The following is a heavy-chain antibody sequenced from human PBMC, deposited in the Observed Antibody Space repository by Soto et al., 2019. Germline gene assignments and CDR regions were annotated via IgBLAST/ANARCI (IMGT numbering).Heavy chain of an antibody. Sequence: SLSVCRSVASGSVWSASDSGSWIQQPPGKGRDGIGYSYHSGITYNNPSLKSRVTISVDRSKNQFSLKLSSVTAEDTAVYYCARSANDSSGYNIRENWFDTWGQGTLVTVSS. J-gene: IGHJ5*02. CDR1: SGSVWSASDS. CDR2: SYHSGIT. V-gene: IGHV4-30-2*01. D-gene: IGHD3-22*01. CDR3: ARSANDSSGYNIRENWFDT.